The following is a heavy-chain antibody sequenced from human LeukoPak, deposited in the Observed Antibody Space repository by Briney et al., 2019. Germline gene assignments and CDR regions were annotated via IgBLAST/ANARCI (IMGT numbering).Heavy chain of an antibody. V-gene: IGHV4-34*03. Sequence: SETLSLTCTVSGGSISNYYWSWVRQPPGKGLEWIGEINHSGSTNYNPSLKSRVTISVDTSKNQFSLKLSSVTAADTAYYMDVWGKRTTVTGSS. CDR3: V. CDR1: GGSISNYY. J-gene: IGHJ6*03. CDR2: INHSGST.